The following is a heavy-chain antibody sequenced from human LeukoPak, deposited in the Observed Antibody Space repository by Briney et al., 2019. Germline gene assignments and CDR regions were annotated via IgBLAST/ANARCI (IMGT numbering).Heavy chain of an antibody. J-gene: IGHJ4*02. CDR1: GFTFSSYA. V-gene: IGHV3-23*01. CDR2: ISGSGGST. D-gene: IGHD3-22*01. CDR3: AKSRITMIVVVAFDY. Sequence: PGGSLRLSCAASGFTFSSYAMSWVRQAPGKGLEWVSAISGSGGSTYYAESVRGRFTISRDNSKNTLYLQMNSLRAEDTAVYYCAKSRITMIVVVAFDYWGQGTLVTVSS.